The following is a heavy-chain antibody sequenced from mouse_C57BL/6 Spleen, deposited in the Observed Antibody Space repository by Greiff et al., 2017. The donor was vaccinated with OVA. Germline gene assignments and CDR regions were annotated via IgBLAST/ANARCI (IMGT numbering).Heavy chain of an antibody. CDR3: ARGGDYDGFAY. J-gene: IGHJ3*01. CDR2: ISYSGST. V-gene: IGHV3-1*01. Sequence: EVQGVESGPGMVKPSQSLSLTCTVTGYSITSGYDWHWIRHFPGNKLEWMGYISYSGSTNYNPSLKSRISITHDTSKNHFFLKLNSVTTEDTATYYCARGGDYDGFAYWGQGTLVTVSA. CDR1: GYSITSGYD. D-gene: IGHD2-4*01.